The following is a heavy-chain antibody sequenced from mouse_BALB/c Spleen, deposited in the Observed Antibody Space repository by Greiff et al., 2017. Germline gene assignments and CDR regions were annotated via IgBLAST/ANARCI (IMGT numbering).Heavy chain of an antibody. J-gene: IGHJ3*01. CDR2: IYPGNSDT. CDR3: TRDDGYPAWFAY. V-gene: IGHV1-5*01. Sequence: VQLKQSGTVLARPGASVKMSCKASGYTFTSYWMHWVKQRPGQGLEWIGAIYPGNSDTSYNQKFKGKAKLTAVTSTSTAYMELSSLTNEDSAVYYCTRDDGYPAWFAYWGQGTLVTVSA. D-gene: IGHD2-3*01. CDR1: GYTFTSYW.